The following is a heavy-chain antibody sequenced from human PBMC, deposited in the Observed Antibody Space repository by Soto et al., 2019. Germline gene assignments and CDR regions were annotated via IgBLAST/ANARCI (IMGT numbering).Heavy chain of an antibody. D-gene: IGHD3-16*01. CDR1: GGSITSRGYQ. V-gene: IGHV4-39*01. CDR2: INYSGSS. Sequence: SETLSLTCTVSGGSITSRGYQWVWIRQPPGKGLEWIGNINYSGSSYYNPTLKSRVTISVDTSKNQFSLKLSSVTAADTAVYYWVRMYYDGYQHFDYCGQGALVPVSA. CDR3: VRMYYDGYQHFDY. J-gene: IGHJ4*02.